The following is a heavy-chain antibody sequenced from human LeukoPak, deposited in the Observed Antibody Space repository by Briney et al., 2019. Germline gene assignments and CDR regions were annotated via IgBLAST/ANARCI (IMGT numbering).Heavy chain of an antibody. CDR3: AGGRVPRKAQLGIWGPYNWFDP. CDR2: MNPNSGNT. J-gene: IGHJ5*02. CDR1: GYTFTSYD. D-gene: IGHD6-13*01. Sequence: AASVKVSCKASGYTFTSYDINWVRQATGQGLEWMGWMNPNSGNTGYAQKFQGRVTMTRNTSISTAYMELSSLRSEDTAVYYCAGGRVPRKAQLGIWGPYNWFDPWGQGTLVTVSS. V-gene: IGHV1-8*01.